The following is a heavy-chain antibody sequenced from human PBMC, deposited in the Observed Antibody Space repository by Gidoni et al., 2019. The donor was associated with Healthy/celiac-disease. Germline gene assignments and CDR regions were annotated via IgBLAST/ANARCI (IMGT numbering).Heavy chain of an antibody. D-gene: IGHD2-2*01. CDR3: ERGTRSGDYYYYGIDV. Sequence: QVQLVESGGGVVQPGRSLRLSCAASGFTFSSYGMPWVRQAPGKGLEWVAVIWYDGSNKYYADSVKGRFTISRDNYKNTLYLQMNSLRAEDTAVYYCERGTRSGDYYYYGIDVWGQGTTVTVSS. CDR1: GFTFSSYG. V-gene: IGHV3-33*01. CDR2: IWYDGSNK. J-gene: IGHJ6*02.